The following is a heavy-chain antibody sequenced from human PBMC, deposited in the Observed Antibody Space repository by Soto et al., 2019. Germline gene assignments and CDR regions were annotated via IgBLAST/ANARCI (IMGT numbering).Heavy chain of an antibody. D-gene: IGHD2-8*01. Sequence: SPTLSLTCAISGDNVSTNSATWDWIRPSPSRGLEWLGRTYYRSKWYNDYAVSVKGRITINPDTSNNQLSLQLNSVTPEDTAVYYCVRLIGKGWLDCSGQGTLVTGSS. CDR3: VRLIGKGWLDC. J-gene: IGHJ5*01. CDR2: TYYRSKWYN. CDR1: GDNVSTNSAT. V-gene: IGHV6-1*01.